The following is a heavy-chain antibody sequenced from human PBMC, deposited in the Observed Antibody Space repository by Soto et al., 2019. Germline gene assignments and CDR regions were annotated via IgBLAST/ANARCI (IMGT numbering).Heavy chain of an antibody. J-gene: IGHJ4*02. V-gene: IGHV3-48*03. CDR3: ARDQDYYDSSGYPHWRDYFDY. D-gene: IGHD3-22*01. CDR2: ISSSGSTI. Sequence: PGGSLRLSCAASGFTFSSYEMNWVRQAPGKGLEWVSYISSSGSTIYYADSVKGRFTISRDNAKNSLYLQMNSLRAEDTAVYYCARDQDYYDSSGYPHWRDYFDYWGQGTLVTVSS. CDR1: GFTFSSYE.